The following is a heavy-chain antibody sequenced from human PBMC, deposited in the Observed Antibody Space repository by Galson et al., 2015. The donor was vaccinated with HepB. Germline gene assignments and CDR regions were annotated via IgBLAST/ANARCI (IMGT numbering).Heavy chain of an antibody. V-gene: IGHV2-70*11. CDR2: IDWDDDK. J-gene: IGHJ4*02. CDR1: GFSLNTSGMC. CDR3: ARIRLGARDGYNVVDY. D-gene: IGHD5-24*01. Sequence: PALVKPTQTLTLTCTFSGFSLNTSGMCVSWIRQPPGKALEWLARIDWDDDKYYSTSLKTRLTISKDTSKNQVVPTMTNMDPVDTATYYCARIRLGARDGYNVVDYWGQGTLVTVSS.